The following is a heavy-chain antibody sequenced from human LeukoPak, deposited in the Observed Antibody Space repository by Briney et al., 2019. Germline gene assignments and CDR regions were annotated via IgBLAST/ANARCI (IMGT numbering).Heavy chain of an antibody. CDR3: ARGLSGYEDGHFDY. CDR2: IKQDGSEK. CDR1: GFTFSSYW. V-gene: IGHV3-7*01. Sequence: PGGSLRLSCAASGFTFSSYWMSWFRQAPGKGLEWVANIKQDGSEKYYVDSVKGRFTISRDNAKNSLYLQMNSLRAEDTAVYYCARGLSGYEDGHFDYWGQGTLVTVSS. J-gene: IGHJ4*02. D-gene: IGHD5-12*01.